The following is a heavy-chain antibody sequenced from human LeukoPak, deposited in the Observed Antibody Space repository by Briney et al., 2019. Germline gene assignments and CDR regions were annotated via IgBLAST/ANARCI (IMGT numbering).Heavy chain of an antibody. CDR3: AKGGSSGWYEHIDY. CDR1: GFTFSTYG. J-gene: IGHJ4*02. Sequence: GGSLRHSCAASGFTFSTYGMAWVRQAPEKGLEWVSTINDNGVNTHYADSVKGRFTISRDNSKNTLYLQMNSLRAEDTAVYYCAKGGSSGWYEHIDYWGQGTLVTVSS. CDR2: INDNGVNT. D-gene: IGHD6-19*01. V-gene: IGHV3-23*01.